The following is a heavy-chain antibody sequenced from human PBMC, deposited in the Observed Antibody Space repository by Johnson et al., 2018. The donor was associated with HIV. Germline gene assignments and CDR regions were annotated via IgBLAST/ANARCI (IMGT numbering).Heavy chain of an antibody. J-gene: IGHJ3*02. V-gene: IGHV3-64*01. CDR3: ARDRNHYDFWSGYYYDAFDI. CDR2: ISSNGGST. Sequence: VQLVESGGGLVKPGRSLRLSCAASGFTFDDYAMHWVRQATGKGLEYVSAISSNGGSTYYANSVKGRFTISRDNSKNSLYLQMNSLRAEDTAVYYCARDRNHYDFWSGYYYDAFDIWGQGTMVTVSS. CDR1: GFTFDDYA. D-gene: IGHD3-3*01.